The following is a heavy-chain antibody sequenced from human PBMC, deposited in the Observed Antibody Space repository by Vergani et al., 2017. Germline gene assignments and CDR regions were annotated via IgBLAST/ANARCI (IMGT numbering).Heavy chain of an antibody. CDR2: ISSSGSTI. CDR1: GFTFSDYY. Sequence: QVQLVESGGGLVTPGGSLRLSCAASGFTFSDYYMSWIRQAPGKGLEWVSYISSSGSTIYYAGSVKGRFTISRDNAKNSLYLQMNSLRAEDTAVYYCARKHISNYYDSSGYYYIGYYYGMDVWGQGTTVTVSS. CDR3: ARKHISNYYDSSGYYYIGYYYGMDV. J-gene: IGHJ6*02. D-gene: IGHD3-22*01. V-gene: IGHV3-11*01.